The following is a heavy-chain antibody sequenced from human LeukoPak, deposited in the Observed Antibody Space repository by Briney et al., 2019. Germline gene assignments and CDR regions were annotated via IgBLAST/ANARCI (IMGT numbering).Heavy chain of an antibody. Sequence: GGSLRLSCSASGFTFSAYAMHWVGQAPGKGLEYVAAITGKGGTTYYADSVKGRFTISRDNSRNTLYLQMSGLRVEDTALYYVVKEDLGGFRYYWGQGTLVTVSS. V-gene: IGHV3-64D*06. CDR1: GFTFSAYA. D-gene: IGHD3-16*01. CDR2: ITGKGGTT. CDR3: VKEDLGGFRYY. J-gene: IGHJ4*02.